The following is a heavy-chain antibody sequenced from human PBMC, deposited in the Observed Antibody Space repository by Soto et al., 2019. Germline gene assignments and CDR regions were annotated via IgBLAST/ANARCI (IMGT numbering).Heavy chain of an antibody. V-gene: IGHV1-8*01. CDR3: AREGSGDFWSGSDYDYMDV. D-gene: IGHD3-3*01. CDR2: MNPNSGNT. J-gene: IGHJ6*03. Sequence: ASVKVSFKASGYTFTSYDINWVRQATGQGLEWMGWMNPNSGNTGYAQKFQGRVTMTRNTSISTAYMELSSLRSEDTAVYYCAREGSGDFWSGSDYDYMDVWGKGTTVTVSS. CDR1: GYTFTSYD.